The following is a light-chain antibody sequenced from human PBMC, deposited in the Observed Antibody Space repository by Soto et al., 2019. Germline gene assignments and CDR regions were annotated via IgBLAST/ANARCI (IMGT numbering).Light chain of an antibody. CDR2: GAS. Sequence: EIVLTQSPGTLSLSPGERATLSCMASQSVSSNYLAWYQQKPGQAPRLLIYGASSRATGIPDRFSGSGSGTDFTLTINRLEHEDFAVYYCHQYDNSPWTFGQGTKVDIK. CDR3: HQYDNSPWT. V-gene: IGKV3-20*01. CDR1: QSVSSNY. J-gene: IGKJ1*01.